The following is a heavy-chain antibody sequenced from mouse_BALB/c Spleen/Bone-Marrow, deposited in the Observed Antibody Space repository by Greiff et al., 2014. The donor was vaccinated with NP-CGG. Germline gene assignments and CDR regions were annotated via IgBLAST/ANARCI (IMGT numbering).Heavy chain of an antibody. CDR1: GFTFTDYY. D-gene: IGHD2-1*01. J-gene: IGHJ1*01. CDR3: ARDKNYGSYWYFDV. CDR2: IRNKANGYTT. Sequence: EVQLQESGGGLVQPGGSLRLSCATSGFTFTDYYMSWVRQPPGKALEWLGFIRNKANGYTTEYSASVKGRFTISRDNSQSILYLQMNTLRAEDSATYYCARDKNYGSYWYFDVWGAGTTVTASS. V-gene: IGHV7-3*02.